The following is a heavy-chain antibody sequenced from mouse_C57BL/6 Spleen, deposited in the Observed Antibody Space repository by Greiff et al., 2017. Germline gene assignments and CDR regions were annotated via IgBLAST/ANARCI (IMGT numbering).Heavy chain of an antibody. CDR2: ISYDGSN. CDR3: ARWEYGYYAMDY. D-gene: IGHD1-1*02. V-gene: IGHV3-6*01. CDR1: GYSITSGYY. Sequence: EVQLQQSGPGLVKPSQSLSLTCSVTGYSITSGYYWNWIRQFPGNKLEWMGYISYDGSNNYNPSLKNRISITRDTSKNQFVLKLNSVTTDDTATYYCARWEYGYYAMDYWGQGTSVTVSS. J-gene: IGHJ4*01.